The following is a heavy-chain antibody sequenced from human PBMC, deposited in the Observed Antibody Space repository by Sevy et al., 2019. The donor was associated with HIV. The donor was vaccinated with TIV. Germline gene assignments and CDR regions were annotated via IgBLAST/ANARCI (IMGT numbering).Heavy chain of an antibody. CDR2: IGAYNGNI. CDR1: GYTFSSFG. CDR3: ARRSTVRGLFNYFDP. D-gene: IGHD3-10*01. J-gene: IGHJ5*02. Sequence: ASVKVSCKASGYTFSSFGFSWVRQAPGQGLEWMGWIGAYNGNIKYAQNLQDRVTMTTDTSTSTAYMELTSLTTDDTAVYFCARRSTVRGLFNYFDPWGQGTLVTVSS. V-gene: IGHV1-18*01.